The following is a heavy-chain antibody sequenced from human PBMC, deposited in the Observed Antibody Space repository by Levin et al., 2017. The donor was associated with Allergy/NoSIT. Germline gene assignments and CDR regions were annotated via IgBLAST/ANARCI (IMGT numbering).Heavy chain of an antibody. CDR2: IYYTGGT. J-gene: IGHJ4*02. CDR1: GGSIGSSSYY. CDR3: ARRFAASSNWDFDY. D-gene: IGHD4-11*01. Sequence: PSQTLSLTCTVSGGSIGSSSYYWGWIRQPPGKGLEWIGSIYYTGGTYYNPSLKSRLTISVDTSKNQFSVKLTSVTAADTAVYYCARRFAASSNWDFDYWGQGSLVTVSS. V-gene: IGHV4-39*01.